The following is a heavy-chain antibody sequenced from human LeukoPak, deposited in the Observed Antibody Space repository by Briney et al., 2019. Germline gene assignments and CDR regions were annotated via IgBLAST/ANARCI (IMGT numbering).Heavy chain of an antibody. V-gene: IGHV3-23*01. Sequence: PGGSLRLSCAASGFTFSTYGMSWVRQAPGKGLEWVAIIGGSGETTIYGDSVKGRLTISRDNSKNTVYLQMNSLRVEDTAVYYCSKGVPVGGTRHFDYWGQGTLVTVSS. CDR1: GFTFSTYG. CDR3: SKGVPVGGTRHFDY. J-gene: IGHJ4*02. CDR2: IGGSGETT. D-gene: IGHD1-26*01.